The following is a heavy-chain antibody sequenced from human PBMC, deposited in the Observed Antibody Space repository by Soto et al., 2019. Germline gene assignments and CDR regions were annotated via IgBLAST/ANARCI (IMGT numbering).Heavy chain of an antibody. Sequence: QLQLQESGPGLVKPSETLSLSCTVSGGSIRSSGYYWGWIRQPPGKGLEWIGSFYYTGTTYYNPSLKSRVTVSADTSKSQFSLKLSSVTAADTALYYCVKEDRGSSWFIDYWGQGTLVTVSS. CDR3: VKEDRGSSWFIDY. CDR1: GGSIRSSGYY. V-gene: IGHV4-39*01. CDR2: FYYTGTT. D-gene: IGHD6-13*01. J-gene: IGHJ4*02.